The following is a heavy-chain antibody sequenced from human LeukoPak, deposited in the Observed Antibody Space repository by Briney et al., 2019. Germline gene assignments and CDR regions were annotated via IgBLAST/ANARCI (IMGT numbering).Heavy chain of an antibody. V-gene: IGHV4-39*02. Sequence: PSETLSLTCTVSGGSISSNYYWGWIRQPPGKGLGWIVSFFYSGSTYYNPSLKSRVTISVDTSNNQFSLRLTSVTAADTAVYYCARARGRYIDFLDYWGQGTLITVSS. CDR2: FFYSGST. D-gene: IGHD3-9*01. J-gene: IGHJ4*02. CDR1: GGSISSNYY. CDR3: ARARGRYIDFLDY.